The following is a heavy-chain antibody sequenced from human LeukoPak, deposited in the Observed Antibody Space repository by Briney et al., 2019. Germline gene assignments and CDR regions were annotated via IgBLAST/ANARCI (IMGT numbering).Heavy chain of an antibody. CDR3: ARLPHLLWSGDHYYHGMDV. Sequence: GGSLRLSCAASGFTFSSYWMSWVRQAPGKGLEWVANIKQDGSEKYYVDSVKGRFTFSRDNAKNSLYLQMNSLRAEDTAVYYCARLPHLLWSGDHYYHGMDVWGPGTTVTVSS. CDR2: IKQDGSEK. D-gene: IGHD2-2*01. CDR1: GFTFSSYW. J-gene: IGHJ6*02. V-gene: IGHV3-7*01.